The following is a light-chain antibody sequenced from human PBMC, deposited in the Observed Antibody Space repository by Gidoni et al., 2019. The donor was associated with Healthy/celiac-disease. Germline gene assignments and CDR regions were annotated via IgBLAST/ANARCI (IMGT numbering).Light chain of an antibody. V-gene: IGKV1-5*01. Sequence: DIQMTQSPSTLSASVGDRVTITCRASQSLSSWLAWYQQKPGKAPKLLIYDASSLESGVPSRFSGSGSGTEFTLTISSLQPDDFATYYCQQYNSFWTFGQXTKVEIK. CDR1: QSLSSW. CDR3: QQYNSFWT. CDR2: DAS. J-gene: IGKJ1*01.